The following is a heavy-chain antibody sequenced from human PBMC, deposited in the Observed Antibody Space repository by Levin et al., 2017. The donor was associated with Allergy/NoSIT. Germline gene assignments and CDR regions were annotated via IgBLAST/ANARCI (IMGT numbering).Heavy chain of an antibody. D-gene: IGHD4-23*01. Sequence: GESLKISCAASGFSFSTFSMNWVRQAPGKGLEWVSYISSTSSTVYYADSVKGRFTISRDNAKNSLYLHMNSLRDEDKAVYYCARALTVGRSVRFDYWGQGTLVSVSS. J-gene: IGHJ4*02. CDR3: ARALTVGRSVRFDY. CDR2: ISSTSSTV. V-gene: IGHV3-48*02. CDR1: GFSFSTFS.